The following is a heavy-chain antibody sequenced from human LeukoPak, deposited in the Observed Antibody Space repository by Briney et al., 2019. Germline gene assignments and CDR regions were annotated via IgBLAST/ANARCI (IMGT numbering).Heavy chain of an antibody. Sequence: GRSLRLSCAASGFTFSSYGMHWVRQAPGKGLEWVAVIWYDGSNKYYADSVKGRFTISRDNSKNTLYLQMNSLRAEDTAVYYCARAIHYYYYGMDVWGKGTTVTVSS. J-gene: IGHJ6*04. CDR1: GFTFSSYG. D-gene: IGHD2-21*01. CDR3: ARAIHYYYYGMDV. CDR2: IWYDGSNK. V-gene: IGHV3-33*01.